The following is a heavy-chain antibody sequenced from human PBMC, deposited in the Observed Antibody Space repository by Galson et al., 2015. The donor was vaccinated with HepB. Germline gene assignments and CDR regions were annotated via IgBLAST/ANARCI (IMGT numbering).Heavy chain of an antibody. D-gene: IGHD3-16*01. CDR3: ARGGYYDWGAFDI. J-gene: IGHJ3*02. V-gene: IGHV3-21*01. Sequence: SLRLSCAASGFTFSSYSMNWVRQAPGKGLEWVSSISSSSSYIYYADSVKGRFTISRDNAKNSLYLQMNSLRAEDTAVYYCARGGYYDWGAFDIWGQGTMVTVSS. CDR1: GFTFSSYS. CDR2: ISSSSSYI.